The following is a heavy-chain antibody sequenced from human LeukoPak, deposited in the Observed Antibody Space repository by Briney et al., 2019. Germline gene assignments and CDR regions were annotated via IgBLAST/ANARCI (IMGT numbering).Heavy chain of an antibody. CDR3: ARDNFDGSGSYSVY. V-gene: IGHV4-39*07. CDR1: GGSISSVSYY. CDR2: IYYSGST. J-gene: IGHJ4*02. Sequence: SETLSLTCTVSGGSISSVSYYWGWIRQPPGKGLEWIASIYYSGSTYYNPSLKSRVTISVDTSKSQFSLKLSSVTAADTAVYYCARDNFDGSGSYSVYWGQGTLVTVSS. D-gene: IGHD3-10*01.